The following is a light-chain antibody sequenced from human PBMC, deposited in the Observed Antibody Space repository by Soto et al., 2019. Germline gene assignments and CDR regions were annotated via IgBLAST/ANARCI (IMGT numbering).Light chain of an antibody. V-gene: IGLV2-14*01. CDR3: TSYSSSRILL. CDR1: SSDVGGYKY. Sequence: QSVLTQPASVSGSPGQSITISCTGTSSDVGGYKYVSWYQQHPGKAPKLMIYDVSNRPSGVSNRFSASKSGNTASLTISGLHDEDEADYYCTSYSSSRILLFGGGTKLTVL. CDR2: DVS. J-gene: IGLJ2*01.